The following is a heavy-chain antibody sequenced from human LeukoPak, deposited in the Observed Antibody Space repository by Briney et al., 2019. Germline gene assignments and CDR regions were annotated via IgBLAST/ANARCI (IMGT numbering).Heavy chain of an antibody. CDR2: ISYDGSNK. J-gene: IGHJ6*02. CDR1: GFTFSSYG. Sequence: PGRSLRLSCAASGFTFSSYGMHWVRQAPGKGLEWVAVISYDGSNKYYADSVKGRFTISRDNSKNTLYLQMNSLRAEDTAVYYCAKGGILQNYYYGMDVWGQGTTVTVSS. CDR3: AKGGILQNYYYGMDV. V-gene: IGHV3-30*18. D-gene: IGHD1-20*01.